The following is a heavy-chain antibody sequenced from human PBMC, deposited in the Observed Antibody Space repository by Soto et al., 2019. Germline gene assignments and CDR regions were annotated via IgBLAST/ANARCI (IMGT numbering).Heavy chain of an antibody. J-gene: IGHJ4*02. D-gene: IGHD1-26*01. CDR1: GFTFSSYD. Sequence: EVQLVESGGGLVQPGGSLRLSCAASGFTFSSYDMHWVRQATGKGLEWVSAIGTAGDTYYPGSVKGRFTISRENAKNSLYLQMNRLRAADTAVYYCARDAGGSYDYWGQGTLVTVSS. CDR2: IGTAGDT. V-gene: IGHV3-13*04. CDR3: ARDAGGSYDY.